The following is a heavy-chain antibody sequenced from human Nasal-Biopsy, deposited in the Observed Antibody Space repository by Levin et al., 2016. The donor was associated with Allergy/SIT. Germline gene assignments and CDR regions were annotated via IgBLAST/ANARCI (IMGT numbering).Heavy chain of an antibody. Sequence: GGSLRLSCAASGFNFDYYGLHWVRQAPGKGLEWLSLISFDGSHTHYADSVKGRFTVSRDNYRNTLYLQMTSLTVEDAATYFCTKTRKSGYSNYVGLGYYGMDVWGQGTTVTVSS. CDR2: ISFDGSHT. CDR1: GFNFDYYG. D-gene: IGHD6-25*01. V-gene: IGHV3-30*18. CDR3: TKTRKSGYSNYVGLGYYGMDV. J-gene: IGHJ6*02.